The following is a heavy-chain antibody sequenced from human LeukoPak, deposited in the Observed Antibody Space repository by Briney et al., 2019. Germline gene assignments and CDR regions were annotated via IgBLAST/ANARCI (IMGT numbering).Heavy chain of an antibody. Sequence: GSLRLSCAASGFTFSSYSMNWVRQAPGKGLEWVSSISSSSSYIYYADSVKGRFTICRDNAKNSLYLQMNSLRAEDTAVYYCARGYYDYVWGSYRQGAFDIWGQGTMVTVSS. CDR2: ISSSSSYI. V-gene: IGHV3-21*01. J-gene: IGHJ3*02. CDR3: ARGYYDYVWGSYRQGAFDI. D-gene: IGHD3-16*02. CDR1: GFTFSSYS.